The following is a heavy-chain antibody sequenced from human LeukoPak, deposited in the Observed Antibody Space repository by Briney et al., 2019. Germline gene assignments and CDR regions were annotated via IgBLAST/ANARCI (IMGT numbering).Heavy chain of an antibody. D-gene: IGHD3-10*01. CDR2: ISTYNGNT. CDR3: ARDAAYYYGSGSYRNGIDY. J-gene: IGHJ4*02. CDR1: GYTFTSHG. V-gene: IGHV1-18*01. Sequence: ASVKVSCKASGYTFTSHGISWVRQAPGQGLEWMGWISTYNGNTNYAQKLQGRVSMTTDTSTSTAYMDLRSLRSDDTAVYYCARDAAYYYGSGSYRNGIDYWGQGTLVTVSS.